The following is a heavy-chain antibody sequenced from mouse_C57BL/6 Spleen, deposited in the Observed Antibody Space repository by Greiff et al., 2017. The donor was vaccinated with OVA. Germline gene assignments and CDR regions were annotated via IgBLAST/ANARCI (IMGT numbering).Heavy chain of an antibody. CDR1: GYAFSSSW. J-gene: IGHJ3*01. CDR2: IYPGDGDT. D-gene: IGHD2-3*01. Sequence: VQLQQSGPELVKPGASVKISCKASGYAFSSSWMTWVQQRPGKGLEWIGRIYPGDGDTNYNGKVTGKTTLTADNTSSTAYMQLSSLTSEDSAVYFCARWGYDGMLAYWGQGTLVTVSA. CDR3: ARWGYDGMLAY. V-gene: IGHV1-82*01.